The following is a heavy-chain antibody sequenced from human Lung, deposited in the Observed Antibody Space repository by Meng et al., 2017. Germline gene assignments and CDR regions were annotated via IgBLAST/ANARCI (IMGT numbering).Heavy chain of an antibody. CDR3: ARGRRNEPLFDY. V-gene: IGHV1-69*13. Sequence: VQLVQSGAEVEKAGSSVKVACKTSGGSFSTHTFSWVRQAPGQGLEWMGGLIAVFDKTKAAPRFQDRVTFTADESTSTAYMELSSLTFDDTAVYFCARGRRNEPLFDYWGQGTLVTVSS. CDR2: LIAVFDKT. D-gene: IGHD1-14*01. CDR1: GGSFSTHT. J-gene: IGHJ4*02.